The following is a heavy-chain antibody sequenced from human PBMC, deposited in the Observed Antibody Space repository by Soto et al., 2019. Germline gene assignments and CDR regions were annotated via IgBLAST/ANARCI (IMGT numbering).Heavy chain of an antibody. CDR2: ISGNGGST. V-gene: IGHV3-23*01. CDR3: AKGSTYYYYNMEA. CDR1: GLTFSDFS. Sequence: EVQLLESGGGFVHPGGSLRLSCTASGLTFSDFSMTWVRQAPGKRLEWVSSISGNGGSTYYAESVKGRFTISRDNSENIVSLQMNTLRVEDTAIYYCAKGSTYYYYNMEAWGKGTTFVVSS. J-gene: IGHJ6*03. D-gene: IGHD3-10*01.